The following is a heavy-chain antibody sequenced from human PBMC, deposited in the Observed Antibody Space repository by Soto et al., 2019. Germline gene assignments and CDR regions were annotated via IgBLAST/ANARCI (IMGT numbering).Heavy chain of an antibody. J-gene: IGHJ5*02. D-gene: IGHD6-6*01. CDR2: IYYSGST. CDR1: GGSISSYY. Sequence: SETLSLTCTVSGGSISSYYWSWIRQPPGKGLEWIGYIYYSGSTNYNPSLKSRVTISVDTSKNQFSLKLSSVTAADTAVYYCARVVYSSSSFWFDPWGQGTLVTVSS. V-gene: IGHV4-59*01. CDR3: ARVVYSSSSFWFDP.